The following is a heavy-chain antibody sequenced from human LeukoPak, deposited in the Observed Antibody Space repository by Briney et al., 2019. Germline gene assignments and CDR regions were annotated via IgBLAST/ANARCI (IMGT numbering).Heavy chain of an antibody. V-gene: IGHV1-69*13. D-gene: IGHD3-10*01. J-gene: IGHJ4*02. CDR1: GYTFTGYY. CDR3: AKDRGGYFDY. CDR2: IIPIFGTA. Sequence: SVKVSCKASGYTFTGYYMHWVRQAPGQGLEWMGGIIPIFGTANYAQKFQGRVTITADESTSTAYMELSSLRSEDTAVYYCAKDRGGYFDYWGQGTLVTVSS.